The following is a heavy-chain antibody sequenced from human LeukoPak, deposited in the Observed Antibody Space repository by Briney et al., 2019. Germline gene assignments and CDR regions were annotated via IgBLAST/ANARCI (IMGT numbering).Heavy chain of an antibody. CDR2: IKDDGSGK. CDR1: GVNFSSYW. CDR3: ARVGYSSSWSPSDY. D-gene: IGHD6-13*01. V-gene: IGHV3-7*01. J-gene: IGHJ4*02. Sequence: GGSLRLSCAVSGVNFSSYWMSWVRQAPGKGLEWVANIKDDGSGKYYVDSLKGRFTISRDNAKNSLYLQMNSLRAEDTAVYYCARVGYSSSWSPSDYWGQGALVTVSS.